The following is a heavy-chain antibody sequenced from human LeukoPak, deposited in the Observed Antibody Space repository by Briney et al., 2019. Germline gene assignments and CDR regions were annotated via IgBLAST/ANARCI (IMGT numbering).Heavy chain of an antibody. CDR2: INPNSGGT. CDR1: GYTFTGYH. J-gene: IGHJ4*02. Sequence: ASVKVSCKASGYTFTGYHMHWVRQAPGQGLEWMGRINPNSGGTNYVQKFQGRVTMTRDTSISTAYMELSRLRSDDTAVYYCARDVVSSSWYGYWGQGTLVTVSS. D-gene: IGHD6-13*01. V-gene: IGHV1-2*06. CDR3: ARDVVSSSWYGY.